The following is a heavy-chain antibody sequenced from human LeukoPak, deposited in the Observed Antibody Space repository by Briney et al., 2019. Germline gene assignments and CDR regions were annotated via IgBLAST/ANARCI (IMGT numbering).Heavy chain of an antibody. CDR2: ISSSSSSYT. V-gene: IGHV3-11*06. J-gene: IGHJ6*02. D-gene: IGHD3-22*01. CDR3: ARDGRLTMTLEDGMDV. Sequence: GGSLRLSCAASGFTFSDYYMSWIRQAPGKGLEWVSYISSSSSSYTNYADSVKGRFTISRDNAKNSLYLQMNSLRAEDTAVYYCARDGRLTMTLEDGMDVWGQGTTVTVSS. CDR1: GFTFSDYY.